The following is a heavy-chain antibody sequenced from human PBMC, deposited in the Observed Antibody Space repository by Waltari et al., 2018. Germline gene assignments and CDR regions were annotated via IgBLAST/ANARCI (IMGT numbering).Heavy chain of an antibody. V-gene: IGHV4-31*03. D-gene: IGHD4-4*01. J-gene: IGHJ4*02. CDR1: GGSISSGDYY. CDR3: ARESTVTNNYFDY. CDR2: IYYSGRT. Sequence: QVQLQESGPGLVKPSQTLSLTCTVSGGSISSGDYYWSWIRQHPGKGLEWIGYIYYSGRTYYNPSLRGRVTMSVDTSKNQFSLKLSSVTAADTAVYYCARESTVTNNYFDYWGQGTLVTVSS.